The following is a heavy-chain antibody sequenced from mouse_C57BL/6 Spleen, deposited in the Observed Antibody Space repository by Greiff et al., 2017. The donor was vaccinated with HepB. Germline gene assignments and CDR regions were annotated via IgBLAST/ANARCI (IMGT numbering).Heavy chain of an antibody. J-gene: IGHJ3*01. D-gene: IGHD2-2*01. CDR3: ARDGMVTGEGLFAY. CDR2: ISDGGSYT. CDR1: GFTFSSYA. V-gene: IGHV5-4*01. Sequence: EVQRVESGGGLVKPGGSLKLSCAASGFTFSSYAMSWVRQTPEKRLEWVATISDGGSYTYYPDNVKGRFTISRDNAKNNLYLQMSHLKSEDTAMYYCARDGMVTGEGLFAYWGQGTLVTVSA.